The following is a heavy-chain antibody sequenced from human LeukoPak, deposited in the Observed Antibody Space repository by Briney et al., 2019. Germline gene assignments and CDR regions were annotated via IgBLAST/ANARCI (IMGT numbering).Heavy chain of an antibody. CDR1: GGSISSYF. CDR2: VYYSSST. D-gene: IGHD6-13*01. CDR3: ARECRGIAAAGFDY. J-gene: IGHJ4*02. Sequence: PSETLSLTCTVCGGSISSYFWSWIRQPPGKGLEWIGFVYYSSSTKYNPSLKSRVTISLDSTTNQFSLKLNSVIGDCTADDYCARECRGIAAAGFDYWGQGTLVTVSS. V-gene: IGHV4-59*01.